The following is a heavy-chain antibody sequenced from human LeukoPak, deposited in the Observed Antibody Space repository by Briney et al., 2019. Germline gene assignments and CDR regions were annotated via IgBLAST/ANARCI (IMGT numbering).Heavy chain of an antibody. J-gene: IGHJ4*02. CDR3: AREWELLPFDY. V-gene: IGHV4-34*01. D-gene: IGHD1-26*01. Sequence: PSETLSLTCTVSGGSISGYYWSWIRQPPGKGLEWIGEINHSGSTNYNPSLKSRVTISVDTSKNQFSLKLSSVTAADTAVYYCAREWELLPFDYWGQGTLVTVSS. CDR1: GGSISGYY. CDR2: INHSGST.